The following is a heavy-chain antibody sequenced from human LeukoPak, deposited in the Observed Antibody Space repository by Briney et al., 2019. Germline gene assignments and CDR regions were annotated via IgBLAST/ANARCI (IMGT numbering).Heavy chain of an antibody. V-gene: IGHV3-7*05. Sequence: GGSLRLSCAASGFTFSSYWMSWVRQAPGKGLEWVANIKQDGSEKYYVDSVKGRFTISRDNAENSLYLQMNSLRAEDTAVYYCARVAILGSFDYWGQGTMVTVSS. CDR3: ARVAILGSFDY. D-gene: IGHD3-3*01. CDR1: GFTFSSYW. J-gene: IGHJ4*02. CDR2: IKQDGSEK.